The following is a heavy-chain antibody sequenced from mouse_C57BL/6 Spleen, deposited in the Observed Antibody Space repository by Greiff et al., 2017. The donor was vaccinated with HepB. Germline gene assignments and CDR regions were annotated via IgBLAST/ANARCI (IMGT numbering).Heavy chain of an antibody. V-gene: IGHV1-74*01. Sequence: QVQLKQPGAELVKPGASVKVSCKASGYTFTSYWMHWVKQRPGQGLEWIGRIHPSDSDTNYNQKFKGKATLTVDKSSSTAYMQLSSLTSEDSAVYYCAIGGYYSNYRAWGQGTTLTVSS. D-gene: IGHD2-5*01. CDR1: GYTFTSYW. J-gene: IGHJ2*01. CDR2: IHPSDSDT. CDR3: AIGGYYSNYRA.